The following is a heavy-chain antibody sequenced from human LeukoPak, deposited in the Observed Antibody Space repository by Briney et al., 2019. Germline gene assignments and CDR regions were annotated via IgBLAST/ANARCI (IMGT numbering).Heavy chain of an antibody. V-gene: IGHV3-23*01. J-gene: IGHJ4*02. CDR1: GFTFSSCA. CDR2: ISGSGGST. Sequence: PGGSLRLSCAASGFTFSSCAMSWVRQAPGKGLEWVSAISGSGGSTYYADSVKGRFTISRDNSKNTLYLQMNSLRAEDTAVYYCAKVRYQLPCFDYWGQGTLVTVSS. D-gene: IGHD2-2*01. CDR3: AKVRYQLPCFDY.